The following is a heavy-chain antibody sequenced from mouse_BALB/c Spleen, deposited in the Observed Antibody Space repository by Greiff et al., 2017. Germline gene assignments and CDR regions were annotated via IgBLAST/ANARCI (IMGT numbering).Heavy chain of an antibody. CDR3: TRAGTGFAY. J-gene: IGHJ3*01. V-gene: IGHV5-6-4*01. CDR2: ISSGGSYT. D-gene: IGHD4-1*01. CDR1: GFTFSSYT. Sequence: EVQRVESGGGLVKPGGSLKLSCAASGFTFSSYTMSWVRQTPEKRLEWVATISSGGSYTYYPDSVKGRFTISRDNAKNTLYLQMSSLKSEDTAMYYCTRAGTGFAYWGQGTLVTVSA.